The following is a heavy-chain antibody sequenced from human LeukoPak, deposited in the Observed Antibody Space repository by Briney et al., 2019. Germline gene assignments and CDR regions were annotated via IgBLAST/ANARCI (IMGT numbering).Heavy chain of an antibody. D-gene: IGHD2-2*01. J-gene: IGHJ3*02. CDR1: GFTFSSYS. CDR3: ARVNYCSSTSCYDAFDI. CDR2: ISSSSSYI. Sequence: PGGSLRLSCAASGFTFSSYSMNWVRQAPGKGLEWVSSISSSSSYIYYADSVKGRFTISRDNAKNSLYLQMNSLRAEDTAVYYCARVNYCSSTSCYDAFDIWGQETMVTVSS. V-gene: IGHV3-21*01.